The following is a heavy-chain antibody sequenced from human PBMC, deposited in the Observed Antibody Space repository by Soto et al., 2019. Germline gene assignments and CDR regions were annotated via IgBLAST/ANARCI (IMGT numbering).Heavy chain of an antibody. V-gene: IGHV5-51*01. Sequence: PGESLKISCQSSGYTFSNFWIGWVRQLPGKGLEWMGIIYPGDHETRYSPSFHGKVTISADRSINIAYLQWNSLEASDTAFYFCARSPRSSPYFDYWGQGALVTVSS. CDR3: ARSPRSSPYFDY. CDR2: IYPGDHET. D-gene: IGHD6-13*01. J-gene: IGHJ4*02. CDR1: GYTFSNFW.